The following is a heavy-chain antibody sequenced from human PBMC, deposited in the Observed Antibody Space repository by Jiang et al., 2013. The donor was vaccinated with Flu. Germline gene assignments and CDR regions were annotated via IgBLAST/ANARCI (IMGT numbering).Heavy chain of an antibody. V-gene: IGHV4-34*01. CDR1: GGSLSGYY. D-gene: IGHD5-24*01. CDR2: INHSGST. Sequence: QTLSLTCAVYGGSLSGYYWSWIRQPPGKGLEWSGEINHSGSTNYNPSLKSRVTISVDTSKNQFSLKLNSVTAADTAVYYCARSRDGYRRNDYWGQGTLVTVSS. CDR3: ARSRDGYRRNDY. J-gene: IGHJ4*02.